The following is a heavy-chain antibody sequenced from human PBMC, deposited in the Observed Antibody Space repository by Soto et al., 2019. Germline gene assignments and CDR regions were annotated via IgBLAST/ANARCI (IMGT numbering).Heavy chain of an antibody. CDR2: ISYDGSNK. CDR1: GFSFSSYA. J-gene: IGHJ4*02. CDR3: AKDLVAARSRGYYFDY. D-gene: IGHD6-6*01. Sequence: QVQLVESGGGVVQPGRSLRLSCAASGFSFSSYAFHWVRQAPGKGLEWVAVISYDGSNKQYADSVKGRFTISRDSSKNTLFLQMNSLRAEDTAVYYCAKDLVAARSRGYYFDYWGQGTLVTVSS. V-gene: IGHV3-30-3*01.